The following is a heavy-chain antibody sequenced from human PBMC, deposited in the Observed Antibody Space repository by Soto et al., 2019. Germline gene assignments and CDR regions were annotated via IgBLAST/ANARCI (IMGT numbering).Heavy chain of an antibody. Sequence: SVKVSCKASGGTFSSYAISWVRQAPGQGLGWMGGIIPIFGTANYAQKFQGRVTITADESTSTAYMELSSLRSEDTAVYYCAGGDIVVVPAAIRDYYYYYGMDVWGQGTTVTVSS. V-gene: IGHV1-69*13. D-gene: IGHD2-2*02. CDR2: IIPIFGTA. CDR3: AGGDIVVVPAAIRDYYYYYGMDV. CDR1: GGTFSSYA. J-gene: IGHJ6*02.